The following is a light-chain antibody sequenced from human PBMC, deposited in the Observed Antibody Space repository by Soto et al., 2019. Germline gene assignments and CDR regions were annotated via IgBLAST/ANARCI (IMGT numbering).Light chain of an antibody. CDR2: DAS. CDR1: QSISNNY. V-gene: IGKV3-20*01. J-gene: IGKJ2*01. CDR3: QQYGNSLPYT. Sequence: EIVLTQSPGTLSLSPGERATLSCRASQSISNNYLAWYQQRPGQAPRLLLSDASSMDTGIPDRFSGSGSGTDFTLTISRLEPEDFAVYYCQQYGNSLPYTFGQGTKVEIK.